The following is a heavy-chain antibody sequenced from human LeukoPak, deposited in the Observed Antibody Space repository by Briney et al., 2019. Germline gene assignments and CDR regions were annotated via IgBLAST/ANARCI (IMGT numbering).Heavy chain of an antibody. CDR2: IYTSGST. V-gene: IGHV4-4*07. D-gene: IGHD6-13*01. Sequence: PSETLSLTCTVSGGSISSYYWSWIRQPAGKGLEWIGHIYTSGSTNYNPPLKSRVTMSVDTSKNQFSLKLSSVTAADTAVYYCARDLRGGSSSWFFDYWGQGTLVTVSS. CDR3: ARDLRGGSSSWFFDY. J-gene: IGHJ4*02. CDR1: GGSISSYY.